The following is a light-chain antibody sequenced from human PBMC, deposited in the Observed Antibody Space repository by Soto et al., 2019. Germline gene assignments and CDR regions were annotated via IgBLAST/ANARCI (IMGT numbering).Light chain of an antibody. CDR1: SSDVGGYNY. Sequence: QSALTQPASVSGSPGQSITISCTGTSSDVGGYNYVSWYQQYPGKAPKLMICDVSNRPSGVSNRFSGSKSGNTASLTISGLQAEDEADYYCSSYTSSSARLYVFGTGTKVTV. CDR3: SSYTSSSARLYV. CDR2: DVS. V-gene: IGLV2-14*01. J-gene: IGLJ1*01.